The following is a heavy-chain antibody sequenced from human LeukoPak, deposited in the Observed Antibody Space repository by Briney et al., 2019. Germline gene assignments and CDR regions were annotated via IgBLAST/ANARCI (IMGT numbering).Heavy chain of an antibody. CDR1: GFTFSSYG. J-gene: IGHJ4*02. D-gene: IGHD5-18*01. CDR3: AKDKRTGYSYGSFDY. V-gene: IGHV3-30*02. CDR2: IWYDGSNK. Sequence: GGSLRLSCAASGFTFSSYGMRWVRQAPGKWREWVAFIWYDGSNKYYADSVKGRFTISRDNSKNTLYLQMNSLRAEDTAVYYCAKDKRTGYSYGSFDYWGQGTLVTVSS.